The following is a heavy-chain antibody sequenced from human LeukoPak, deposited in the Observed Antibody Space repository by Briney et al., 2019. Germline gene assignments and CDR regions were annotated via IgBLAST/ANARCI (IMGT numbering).Heavy chain of an antibody. D-gene: IGHD1-1*01. CDR2: IYYSGST. CDR1: GGSISSYY. CDR3: ARRGTNTWSEFDY. Sequence: SETLSLTCTVSGGSISSYYWSWIRQPPGKGLERIGYIYYSGSTNYNPSLKSRVTISVDTSKNQFSLKLSSVTAADTAVYYCARRGTNTWSEFDYWGQGTLVTVSS. V-gene: IGHV4-59*01. J-gene: IGHJ4*02.